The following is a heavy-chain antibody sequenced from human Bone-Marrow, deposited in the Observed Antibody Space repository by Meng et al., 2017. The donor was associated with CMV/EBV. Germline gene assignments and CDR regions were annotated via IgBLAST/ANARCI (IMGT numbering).Heavy chain of an antibody. V-gene: IGHV5-51*01. Sequence: KVSCKVSGYMFTTYWIGWVRQMPGKGLEWMGIIYPGDSDTRYSPSFQGQVTISADKSISTAYMELSRLRSDDTAVYYCAHIVGATVEWGQGTLVTVSS. CDR3: AHIVGATVE. D-gene: IGHD1-26*01. CDR1: GYMFTTYW. J-gene: IGHJ4*02. CDR2: IYPGDSDT.